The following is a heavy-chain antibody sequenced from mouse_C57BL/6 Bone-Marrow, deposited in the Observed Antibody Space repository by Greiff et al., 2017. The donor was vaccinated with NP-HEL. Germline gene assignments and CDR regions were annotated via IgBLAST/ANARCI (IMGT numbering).Heavy chain of an antibody. V-gene: IGHV1-26*01. J-gene: IGHJ2*01. CDR3: AGALITTVPYYFDY. CDR2: INPNNGGT. CDR1: GYTFTDYY. D-gene: IGHD1-1*01. Sequence: VQLQQSGPELVKPGASVKISCKASGYTFTDYYMNWVKQSHGKSLEWIGDINPNNGGTSYNQKFKGKATLTVDKSSSTAYMELRSLTSEDSAVYYCAGALITTVPYYFDYWGQGTTLTVSS.